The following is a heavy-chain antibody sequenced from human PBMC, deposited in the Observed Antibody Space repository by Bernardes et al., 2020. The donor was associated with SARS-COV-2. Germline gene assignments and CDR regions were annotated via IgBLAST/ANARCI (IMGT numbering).Heavy chain of an antibody. D-gene: IGHD2-15*01. J-gene: IGHJ1*01. V-gene: IGHV4-34*01. CDR2: INHKRNT. Sequence: GLAWVGEINHKRNTNYNPSLKSRVPISVDTSKNQFSLKLSSVTAADTAVYYCARGRVDIVVVVAATYFQHWGQGTLV. CDR3: ARGRVDIVVVVAATYFQH.